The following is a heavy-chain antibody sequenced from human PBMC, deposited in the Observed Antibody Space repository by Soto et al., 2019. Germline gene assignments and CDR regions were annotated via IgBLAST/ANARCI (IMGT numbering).Heavy chain of an antibody. J-gene: IGHJ4*02. CDR2: INSDGSST. V-gene: IGHV3-74*01. Sequence: GGSLRLSCAASGFTFSSYWMHWVRQAPGKGLVWVSRINSDGSSTSYADSVKGRFTISRDNAKNTLYLQMNSLRAEDTAVHYCARALISSGWDFDYWGQGTLVTVSS. CDR1: GFTFSSYW. CDR3: ARALISSGWDFDY. D-gene: IGHD6-19*01.